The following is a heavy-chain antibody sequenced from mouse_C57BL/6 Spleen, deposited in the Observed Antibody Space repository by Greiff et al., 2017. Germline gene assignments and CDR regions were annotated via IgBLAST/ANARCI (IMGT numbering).Heavy chain of an antibody. Sequence: QVQLQQPGAELVKPGASVKLSCKASGYTFTSYWMHWVKQRPGQGLEWIGMIHPNSGSTNYNEKFKSKATLTVDKSSSTAYMQLSSLTSEDSAVYYCARNYYGSREEYFDGWGTGTTVTVSS. V-gene: IGHV1-64*01. CDR1: GYTFTSYW. D-gene: IGHD1-1*01. J-gene: IGHJ1*03. CDR2: IHPNSGST. CDR3: ARNYYGSREEYFDG.